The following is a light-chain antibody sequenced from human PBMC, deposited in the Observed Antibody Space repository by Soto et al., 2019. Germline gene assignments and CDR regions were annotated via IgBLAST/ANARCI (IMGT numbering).Light chain of an antibody. V-gene: IGKV3-20*01. Sequence: EIVLTQSPGTLSLSPGERATLSCRASQTVNYNLLAWYQQRPGQAPRLLTYDASRRAPGIPDRFIDSGSGTNFTLTFSRRGLKVLAGNYCNHFGTSQPTFAGGTRV. CDR1: QTVNYNL. CDR2: DAS. J-gene: IGKJ4*01. CDR3: NHFGTSQPT.